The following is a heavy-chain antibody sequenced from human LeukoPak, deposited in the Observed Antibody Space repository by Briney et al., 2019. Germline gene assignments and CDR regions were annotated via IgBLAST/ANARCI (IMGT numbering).Heavy chain of an antibody. CDR1: GFTFSSYA. CDR2: ISYDGSNK. D-gene: IGHD5-12*01. J-gene: IGHJ4*02. V-gene: IGHV3-30-3*01. CDR3: ARGSLSIKSLDY. Sequence: GGSLRLSCAASGFTFSSYAMHWVRQAPGKGLEWVAVISYDGSNKYYADSVKGRFTISRDNSNNTLSLQMNSLRVEDTAVYYCARGSLSIKSLDYWGQGTLVAVSS.